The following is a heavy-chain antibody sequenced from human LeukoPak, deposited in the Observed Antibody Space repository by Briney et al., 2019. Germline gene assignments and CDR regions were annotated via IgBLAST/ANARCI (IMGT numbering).Heavy chain of an antibody. V-gene: IGHV1-2*04. J-gene: IGHJ4*02. CDR3: ARGTRSVVVVPAASLDY. D-gene: IGHD2-2*01. Sequence: ASVKVSCKASGYTFTSYGISWVRQAPGQGLEWMGWINPNSGGTNYAQKFQGWVTMTRDTSISTAYMELNRLRSDDTAVYYCARGTRSVVVVPAASLDYWGQGTLVTVSS. CDR1: GYTFTSYG. CDR2: INPNSGGT.